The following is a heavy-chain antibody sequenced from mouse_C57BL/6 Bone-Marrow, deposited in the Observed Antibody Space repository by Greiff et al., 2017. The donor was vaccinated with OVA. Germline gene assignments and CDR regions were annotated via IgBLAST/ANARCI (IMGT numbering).Heavy chain of an antibody. V-gene: IGHV3-6*01. CDR3: ARMGLLDY. CDR2: ISYDGSN. Sequence: VQLQQSGPGLVKPSQSLSLTCSVTGYSITSGYYWNWIRQFPGNKLEWMGYISYDGSNNYNPSLKNRISITRDTSKNQFFLKLNSVTTEDTATYYCARMGLLDYWGQGTSVTVSS. D-gene: IGHD2-3*01. CDR1: GYSITSGYY. J-gene: IGHJ4*01.